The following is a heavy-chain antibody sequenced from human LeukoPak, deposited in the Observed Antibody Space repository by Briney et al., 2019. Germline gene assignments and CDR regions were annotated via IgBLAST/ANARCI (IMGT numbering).Heavy chain of an antibody. CDR3: AKDGDSGSQMAHDAFDI. CDR1: GFTFDDYA. J-gene: IGHJ3*02. V-gene: IGHV3-9*01. D-gene: IGHD1-26*01. CDR2: ISWNSGSI. Sequence: GGSLRLSCAASGFTFDDYAMHRVRQAPGKGLEWVSGISWNSGSIGYADSVKGRFTISRDNAKNSLYLQMNSLRAEDTALYYCAKDGDSGSQMAHDAFDIWGQGTMVTVSS.